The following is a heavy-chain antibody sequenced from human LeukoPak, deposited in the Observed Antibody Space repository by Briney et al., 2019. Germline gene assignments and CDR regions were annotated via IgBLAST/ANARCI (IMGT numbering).Heavy chain of an antibody. Sequence: GGSLRLSCAASGFTFSSYWMSWVRQAPGKGLEWVANIKQDGSEKYYVDSVKGRFTISRDNAKNSLYLQMHSLRAGDTAVYYCAAESLGGLYDAFDIWGHGTMVTVSS. V-gene: IGHV3-7*01. CDR2: IKQDGSEK. J-gene: IGHJ3*02. CDR1: GFTFSSYW. CDR3: AAESLGGLYDAFDI. D-gene: IGHD3-3*01.